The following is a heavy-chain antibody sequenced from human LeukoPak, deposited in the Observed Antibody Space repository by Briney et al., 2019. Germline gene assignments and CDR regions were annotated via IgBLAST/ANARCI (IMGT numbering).Heavy chain of an antibody. V-gene: IGHV4-59*01. Sequence: PSETLSLTCTVSGGSISSYFWSWVRQPPGKGLEWIGYIYYSGGTTYNPPITSRVTISVDASKNQFSLKLSSVTAADTAVYYCARGRAAADLSRFDYWGQGTLVTVSS. J-gene: IGHJ4*02. CDR3: ARGRAAADLSRFDY. D-gene: IGHD6-13*01. CDR2: IYYSGGT. CDR1: GGSISSYF.